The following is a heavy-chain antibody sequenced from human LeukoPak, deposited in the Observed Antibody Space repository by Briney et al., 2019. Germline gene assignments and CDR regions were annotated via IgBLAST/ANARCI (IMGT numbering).Heavy chain of an antibody. V-gene: IGHV3-33*01. CDR3: SRCGHRVGITINFDY. CDR1: GVMFSNYG. CDR2: IWYDGTND. J-gene: IGHJ4*02. D-gene: IGHD3-3*01. Sequence: PGRSLRLSCVASGVMFSNYGMCCGCQAPGKGLEWVAGIWYDGTNDYYADSVKGRFTISRDNSKNTLYLQMNSLKAEDTTVYYCSRCGHRVGITINFDYRGQGTLVTVSS.